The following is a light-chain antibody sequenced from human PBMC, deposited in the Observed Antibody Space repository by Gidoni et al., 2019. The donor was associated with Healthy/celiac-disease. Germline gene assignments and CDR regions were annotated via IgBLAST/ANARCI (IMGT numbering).Light chain of an antibody. Sequence: SYQLTQPPSVSVSQGQTASITCSGDQLGDKYACWYQQKPGQSPVLVIYQDSKRPSGIPERFSGSNSGNTATLTISGTQAMDEADYYCQAWDSSTAVFGGGTKLTVL. CDR3: QAWDSSTAV. V-gene: IGLV3-1*01. CDR1: QLGDKY. CDR2: QDS. J-gene: IGLJ2*01.